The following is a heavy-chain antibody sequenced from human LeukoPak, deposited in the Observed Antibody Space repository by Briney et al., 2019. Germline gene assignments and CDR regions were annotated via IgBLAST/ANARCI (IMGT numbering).Heavy chain of an antibody. D-gene: IGHD6-13*01. CDR1: GGSISSNNW. CDR3: ARDLAAAAPFEWEDYYGMDV. Sequence: PSETLSLTCAVSGGSISSNNWWIWVRQSPGKGLEWIGEIYHDGSTNYNPSLKSRVTISMDKSKNQLSLKLNFVTAADTAVYYCARDLAAAAPFEWEDYYGMDVWGQGTTVTVSS. CDR2: IYHDGST. V-gene: IGHV4-4*02. J-gene: IGHJ6*02.